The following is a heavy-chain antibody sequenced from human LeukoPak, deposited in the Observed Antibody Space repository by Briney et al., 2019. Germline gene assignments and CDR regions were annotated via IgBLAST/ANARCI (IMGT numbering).Heavy chain of an antibody. D-gene: IGHD3-9*01. CDR2: INPIFGTA. V-gene: IGHV1-69*05. CDR3: AICVRDILAGYYFPLDY. CDR1: GDTFTSYS. Sequence: EASVKVSCKASGDTFTSYSIRWVRQAPGQGLEWMGGINPIFGTANYAQKFQGRVTITTDASMSTAYMELSRRRSEDTAGYYCAICVRDILAGYYFPLDYLVRGTLVTDSS. J-gene: IGHJ4*02.